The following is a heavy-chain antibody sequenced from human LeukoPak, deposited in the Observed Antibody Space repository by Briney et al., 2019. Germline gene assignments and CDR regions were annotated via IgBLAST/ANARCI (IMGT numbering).Heavy chain of an antibody. Sequence: ASVKVSCKVFGYTLTELSMHWVRQAPGKGLEWMGGFDPEDGETIYAQKFQGRVTMTEDTSTNTAYMELSSLRSEDTAVYYCATDGVAVIWSRREIVAYALDIWGQGTMVTVSS. V-gene: IGHV1-24*01. CDR3: ATDGVAVIWSRREIVAYALDI. CDR1: GYTLTELS. D-gene: IGHD3-3*01. CDR2: FDPEDGET. J-gene: IGHJ3*02.